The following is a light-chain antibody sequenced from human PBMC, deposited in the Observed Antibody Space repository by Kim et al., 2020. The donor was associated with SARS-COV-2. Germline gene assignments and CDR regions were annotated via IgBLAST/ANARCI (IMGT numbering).Light chain of an antibody. V-gene: IGLV1-51*01. CDR1: SSNIRNNL. J-gene: IGLJ2*01. CDR3: GTWDSSLRAAV. CDR2: DND. Sequence: GQNVTISCSGSSSNIRNNLVPKNHQPPGTAPNLLIYDNDKRPSGIPDRFSGSKSGTSATLGITGLQPGDAADYYCGTWDSSLRAAVFGGGTQLTVL.